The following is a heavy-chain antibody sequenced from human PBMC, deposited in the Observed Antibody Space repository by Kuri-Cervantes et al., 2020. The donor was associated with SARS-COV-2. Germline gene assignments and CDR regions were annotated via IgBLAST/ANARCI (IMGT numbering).Heavy chain of an antibody. CDR2: IYISGRT. CDR1: GDSISSYY. Sequence: SETLSLTCTVSGDSISSYYWSWIRQPAGKGLELIGRIYISGRTNYHPSLVSRVTMSIDTSRNQFSLRLSSVTAADTAVYYCARQMMSSITIFGVVITRNWFDPWGHGTLVTVSS. D-gene: IGHD3-3*01. V-gene: IGHV4-4*07. CDR3: ARQMMSSITIFGVVITRNWFDP. J-gene: IGHJ5*02.